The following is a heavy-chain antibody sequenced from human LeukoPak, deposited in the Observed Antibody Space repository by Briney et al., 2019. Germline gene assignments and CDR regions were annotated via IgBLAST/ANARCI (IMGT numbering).Heavy chain of an antibody. D-gene: IGHD3-9*01. CDR2: ISSSSSYI. V-gene: IGHV3-21*01. J-gene: IGHJ4*02. CDR1: GFTFSSYS. Sequence: GGSLRLSCAASGFTFSSYSMNWVRQAPGKGLEWVSSISSSSSYIYYADSVKGRFTISRDNANNSLYPQMNSLRDDDTAVYYCARGFEIFDYWGQGTLVTVSS. CDR3: ARGFEIFDY.